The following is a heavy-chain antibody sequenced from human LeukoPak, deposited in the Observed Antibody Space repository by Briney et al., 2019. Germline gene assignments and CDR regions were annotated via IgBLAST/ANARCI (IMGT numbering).Heavy chain of an antibody. CDR1: GGTFSSYA. J-gene: IGHJ4*02. D-gene: IGHD3-16*01. CDR2: IIPIFGTA. V-gene: IGHV1-69*05. Sequence: GASVKVSCKASGGTFSSYAISWVRQAPGQGLEWMGEIIPIFGTASYAQKFQGRVTITTDESTSTAYMELSSLRSEDTAVYFCARGDNYFDYWGQGTLVTVSS. CDR3: ARGDNYFDY.